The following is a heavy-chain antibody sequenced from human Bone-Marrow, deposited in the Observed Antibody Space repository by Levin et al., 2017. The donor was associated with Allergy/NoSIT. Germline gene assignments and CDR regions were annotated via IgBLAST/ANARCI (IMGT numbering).Heavy chain of an antibody. CDR2: IYYSGST. CDR1: GGSISSSSYY. Sequence: SETLSLTCTVSGGSISSSSYYWGWIRQPPGKGLEWIGTIYYSGSTYYNPSLKSRVTISIDMSKNQFSLKLSSVTAADTAVYYCAREVAYEGPSDYSGMDVWGQGTTVTVSS. J-gene: IGHJ6*02. CDR3: AREVAYEGPSDYSGMDV. V-gene: IGHV4-39*07. D-gene: IGHD5-12*01.